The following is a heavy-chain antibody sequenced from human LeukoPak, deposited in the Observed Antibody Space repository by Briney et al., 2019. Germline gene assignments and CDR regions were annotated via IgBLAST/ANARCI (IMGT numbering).Heavy chain of an antibody. Sequence: SETLSLTCTVSGASISSGNYFWSWIRQPAGKGLEWIGRIYTSGSTNYNPSLKSRVTMSVDTSKNQFSLKLSSVTAADTAVYYCARDRGAYDILTGYYTAWFDPWGQGTLVTVSS. D-gene: IGHD3-9*01. V-gene: IGHV4-61*02. CDR3: ARDRGAYDILTGYYTAWFDP. CDR1: GASISSGNYF. CDR2: IYTSGST. J-gene: IGHJ5*02.